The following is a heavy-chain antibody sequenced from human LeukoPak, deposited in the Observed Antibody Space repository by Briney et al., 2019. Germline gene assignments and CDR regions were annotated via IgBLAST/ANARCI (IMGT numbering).Heavy chain of an antibody. CDR3: ARDNSVLRFWSGAFDI. D-gene: IGHD3-3*01. CDR2: ISAYNGNT. Sequence: GASVKVSCKASGYTFTSYGISWVRQAPGQGLEWMGWISAYNGNTNYAQKLQGRVTMTTDTSTSTAYMELRSLRSDDTAVYYCARDNSVLRFWSGAFDIWGQGTMVTVSS. CDR1: GYTFTSYG. V-gene: IGHV1-18*01. J-gene: IGHJ3*02.